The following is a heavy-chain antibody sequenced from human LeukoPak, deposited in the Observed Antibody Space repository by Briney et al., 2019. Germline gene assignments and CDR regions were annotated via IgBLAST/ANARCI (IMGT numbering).Heavy chain of an antibody. V-gene: IGHV6-1*01. J-gene: IGHJ5*01. Sequence: SRTRSLTCAISGDSVSSKSAAWNWIRQSPSRGLEWLGRTYYRSKWYNDYAVSVKSRITINPDTSKNQFSLQLNSVTPEDTAVYYCARMTWAAAAGMFDSWGQGTLVTVSS. CDR3: ARMTWAAAAGMFDS. CDR1: GDSVSSKSAA. D-gene: IGHD6-13*01. CDR2: TYYRSKWYN.